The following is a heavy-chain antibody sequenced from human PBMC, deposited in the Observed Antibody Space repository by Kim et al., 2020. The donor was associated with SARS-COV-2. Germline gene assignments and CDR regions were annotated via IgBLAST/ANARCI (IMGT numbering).Heavy chain of an antibody. CDR3: ARLGSLGYCTNGVCHLDAFDI. J-gene: IGHJ3*02. V-gene: IGHV4-34*01. CDR2: INHSGST. Sequence: SQTLSLTCAVYGGSFSGYYWSWIRQPPGKGLEWIGEINHSGSTNYNPSLKSRVTISVDTSKNQFSLKLSSVTAADTAVYYCARLGSLGYCTNGVCHLDAFDIWGQGTMVTVSS. D-gene: IGHD2-8*01. CDR1: GGSFSGYY.